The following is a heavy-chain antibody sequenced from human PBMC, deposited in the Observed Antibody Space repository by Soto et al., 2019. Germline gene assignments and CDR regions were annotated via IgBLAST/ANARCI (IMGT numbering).Heavy chain of an antibody. CDR3: ARPSGYGNNWFDP. CDR1: GYTFTSYA. V-gene: IGHV1-3*01. D-gene: IGHD5-12*01. J-gene: IGHJ5*02. Sequence: ASVKVSYKASGYTFTSYAMHWVRQAPGQRLEWMGWINAGNGNTKYSQKFQGRVTITRDTSASTAYMELSSLRSEDTAVYYCARPSGYGNNWFDPWGQGTLVTVSS. CDR2: INAGNGNT.